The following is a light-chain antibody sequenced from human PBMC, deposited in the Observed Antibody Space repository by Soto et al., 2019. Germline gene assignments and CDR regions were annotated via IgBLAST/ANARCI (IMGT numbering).Light chain of an antibody. CDR3: SSHAGSNNLV. Sequence: QSALTQPASVSGSPGQSIAISCTGTSSDVGGYHYVSWYQHHPGKAPKFLIYEVSRRPFGVPDRFSGSKSGNTASLTVSGLQAEDEADYYCSSHAGSNNLVFGGGTKLTVL. CDR2: EVS. J-gene: IGLJ3*02. V-gene: IGLV2-8*01. CDR1: SSDVGGYHY.